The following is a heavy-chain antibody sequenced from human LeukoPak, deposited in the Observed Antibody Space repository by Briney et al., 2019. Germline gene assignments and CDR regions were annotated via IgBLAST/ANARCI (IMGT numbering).Heavy chain of an antibody. V-gene: IGHV4-34*01. Sequence: SETLSLTCAVYGGSFSGYYWSWIRQPPGKGLEWIGEINHSGSTNYNPSLKSRVTISVDTSKNQFSLKLSSVTAADTAVYYCARTGDGLPFDYWGQGTLVTVPS. CDR2: INHSGST. CDR3: ARTGDGLPFDY. CDR1: GGSFSGYY. D-gene: IGHD5-24*01. J-gene: IGHJ4*02.